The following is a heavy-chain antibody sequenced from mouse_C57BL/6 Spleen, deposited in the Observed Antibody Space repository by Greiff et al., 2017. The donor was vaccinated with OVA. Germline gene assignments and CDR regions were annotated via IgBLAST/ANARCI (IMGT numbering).Heavy chain of an antibody. CDR1: GFTFSDYY. Sequence: EVKLMESGGGLVQPGGSLKLSCAASGFTFSDYYMYWVRQTPEKRLEWVAYISNGGGSTYYPDTVKGRFTISRDNAKNTLYLQMSRLKSEDTSMYYCARQRGAGTFYFDYWGQGTTLTVSS. D-gene: IGHD4-1*01. J-gene: IGHJ2*01. V-gene: IGHV5-12*01. CDR2: ISNGGGST. CDR3: ARQRGAGTFYFDY.